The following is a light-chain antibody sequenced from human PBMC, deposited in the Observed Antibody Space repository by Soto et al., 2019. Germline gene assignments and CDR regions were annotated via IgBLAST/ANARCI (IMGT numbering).Light chain of an antibody. Sequence: QSALTQPASVSGSPGQSITISCTGTSSDVGGYNYVSWYQQYPGKAPKLMIYDVTNWPSGVSNRFSGSKSGNTASLTISGLQAEDEADYYCSSCASSSPWVFGGGTKVTVL. CDR3: SSCASSSPWV. CDR2: DVT. CDR1: SSDVGGYNY. V-gene: IGLV2-14*01. J-gene: IGLJ2*01.